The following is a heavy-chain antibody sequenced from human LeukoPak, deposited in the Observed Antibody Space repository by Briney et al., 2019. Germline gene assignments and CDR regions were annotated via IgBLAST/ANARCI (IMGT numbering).Heavy chain of an antibody. J-gene: IGHJ5*01. D-gene: IGHD6-13*01. V-gene: IGHV3-74*01. CDR3: ARGGSSSWYGS. CDR2: INSDGSTT. Sequence: GGSLRLSCAASGFTFSSYWMHWVRQAPGKGLVWVSRINSDGSTTSHEDSVKGRFTISRDKAKNTMFLQMNSLRAEDTAVYYCARGGSSSWYGSWGQGTLVTVSS. CDR1: GFTFSSYW.